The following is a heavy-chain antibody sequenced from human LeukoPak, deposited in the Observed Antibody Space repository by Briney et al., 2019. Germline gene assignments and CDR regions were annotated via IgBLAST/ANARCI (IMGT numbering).Heavy chain of an antibody. J-gene: IGHJ4*02. CDR1: GSTFSTYA. CDR3: ARPTSMALHFDC. D-gene: IGHD4/OR15-4a*01. V-gene: IGHV3-53*04. Sequence: GGSLRLSCAASGSTFSTYAMSWVRQAPGKGLEWVSVIYGSGSAYYADSVKGRFTISRHISKNTLYLQMNSLRAEDTAVYYCARPTSMALHFDCWGQGALVTVSS. CDR2: IYGSGSA.